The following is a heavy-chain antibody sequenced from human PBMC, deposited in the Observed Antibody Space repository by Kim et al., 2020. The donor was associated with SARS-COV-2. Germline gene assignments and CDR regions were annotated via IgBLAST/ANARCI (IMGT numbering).Heavy chain of an antibody. Sequence: GGSLRLSCAASGFTVSSNYMSWVRQAPGKGLEWVSVIYSGGSTYYADSVKGRFTISRDNSKNTLYLQMNSLRAEDTAVYYCARGLGSWGFCWFDPWGQGTLVTVSS. CDR2: IYSGGST. CDR3: ARGLGSWGFCWFDP. V-gene: IGHV3-66*01. J-gene: IGHJ5*02. CDR1: GFTVSSNY. D-gene: IGHD7-27*01.